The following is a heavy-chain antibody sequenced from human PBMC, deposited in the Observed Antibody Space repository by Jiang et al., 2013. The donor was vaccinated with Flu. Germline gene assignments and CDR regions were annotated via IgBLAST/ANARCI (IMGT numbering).Heavy chain of an antibody. D-gene: IGHD1-26*01. CDR2: IYYSGST. CDR3: ARAPEVGATSYFDY. Sequence: LLKPSETLSLTCTVSGGSISSYYWSWIRQPPGKGLEWIGYIYYSGSTNYNPSLKSRVTISVDTSKNQFSLKLSSVTAADTAVYYCARAPEVGATSYFDYWGQGTLVTVSS. J-gene: IGHJ4*02. CDR1: GGSISSYY. V-gene: IGHV4-59*01.